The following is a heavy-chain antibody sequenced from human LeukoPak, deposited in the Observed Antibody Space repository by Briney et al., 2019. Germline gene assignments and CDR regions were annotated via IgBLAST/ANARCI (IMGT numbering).Heavy chain of an antibody. D-gene: IGHD2-21*02. V-gene: IGHV1-8*01. CDR3: AGVLYCGGDCSGDY. Sequence: ASVKVSCKASGYTFTSYDINWVRQATGQGLEWMGWMNPNSGNTGYAQKFQGRATMTRNTSISAAYMELSSLRSEDTAVYYCAGVLYCGGDCSGDYWGQGTLVTVSS. CDR2: MNPNSGNT. J-gene: IGHJ4*02. CDR1: GYTFTSYD.